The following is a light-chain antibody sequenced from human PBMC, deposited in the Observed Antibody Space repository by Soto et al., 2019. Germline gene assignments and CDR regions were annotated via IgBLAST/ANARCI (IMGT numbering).Light chain of an antibody. V-gene: IGKV3-20*01. CDR3: QQYGSSMYT. CDR1: QSVSSSY. CDR2: GAS. J-gene: IGKJ2*01. Sequence: EIVLTQSPGTLSLSPGERATLSCRASQSVSSSYLAWYQQKPGQAPRLLIYGASSRATGITDRFSGGGSGTDFTLTISRLEPEDFAVYYCQQYGSSMYTFGQGTKLEI.